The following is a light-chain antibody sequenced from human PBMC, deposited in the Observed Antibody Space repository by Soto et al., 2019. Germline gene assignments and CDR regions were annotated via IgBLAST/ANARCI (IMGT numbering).Light chain of an antibody. CDR1: ISYVGGYNY. CDR3: SSYTSTNTHYV. Sequence: QSVLTQPASVSRSPGHSITISCTGTISYVGGYNYVSWYQLHPGIAPKLIIYEFIDRPSLVSNLFSGSKSGNTASLTISGLKADDEADYYCSSYTSTNTHYVFGTGTKVTVL. V-gene: IGLV2-14*01. J-gene: IGLJ1*01. CDR2: EFI.